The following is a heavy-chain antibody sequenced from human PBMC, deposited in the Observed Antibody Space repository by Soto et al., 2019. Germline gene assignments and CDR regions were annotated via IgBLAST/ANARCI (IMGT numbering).Heavy chain of an antibody. CDR3: ARVMDVVGWENWFDP. CDR2: ISSSSSTI. J-gene: IGHJ5*02. CDR1: GFTFSSYS. Sequence: EVQLVESGGGLVQPGGSLRLSCAASGFTFSSYSMNWVRQAPGKGLEWVSYISSSSSTIYYADSVKGRFTISRDNAKNSLYLQMNSLRAEDTAVYYCARVMDVVGWENWFDPWGQGTLVTVSS. D-gene: IGHD2-15*01. V-gene: IGHV3-48*01.